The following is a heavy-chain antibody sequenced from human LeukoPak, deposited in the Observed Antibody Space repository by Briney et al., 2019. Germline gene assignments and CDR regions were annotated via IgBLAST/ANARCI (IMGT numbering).Heavy chain of an antibody. CDR1: GGTFSSYA. V-gene: IGHV1-69*05. CDR3: ATYPAYSYGPWAFDY. CDR2: IIPIFGTA. D-gene: IGHD5-18*01. Sequence: GASVKVSCKSSGGTFSSYAISWVRQAPGQGLEWMGGIIPIFGTANYAQKFQGRVTITTDESTSTAYMELSSLRSEDTAVYYCATYPAYSYGPWAFDYWGQGTLVTVSS. J-gene: IGHJ4*02.